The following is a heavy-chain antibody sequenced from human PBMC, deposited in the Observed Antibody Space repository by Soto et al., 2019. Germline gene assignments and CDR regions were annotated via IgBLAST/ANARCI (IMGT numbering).Heavy chain of an antibody. V-gene: IGHV3-30-3*01. CDR3: ARDLGYYTGYYYYGMDV. CDR2: ISYDGSNN. D-gene: IGHD3-3*01. CDR1: GFTFSSYA. J-gene: IGHJ6*02. Sequence: GGSLRLSCAASGFTFSSYAMHWVRQAPGKGLEWVAVISYDGSNNYYADSVKGRFTISRDNSKNTLYLQMNSLRAEDTAVYYCARDLGYYTGYYYYGMDVWGQGTTVTVSS.